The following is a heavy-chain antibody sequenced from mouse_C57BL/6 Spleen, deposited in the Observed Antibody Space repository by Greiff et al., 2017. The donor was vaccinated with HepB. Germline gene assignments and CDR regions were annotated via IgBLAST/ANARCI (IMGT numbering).Heavy chain of an antibody. CDR2: IRNKANGYTT. Sequence: EVQRVESGGGLVQPGGSLSLSCAASGFTFTDYYMSWVRQPPGKALEWLGFIRNKANGYTTEYSASVQGRFTISRDNSQSILYRQMNALRAEDSATYYCARSGGGYYRSHWYFDVWGTGTTVTVSS. J-gene: IGHJ1*03. CDR3: ARSGGGYYRSHWYFDV. CDR1: GFTFTDYY. V-gene: IGHV7-3*01. D-gene: IGHD2-3*01.